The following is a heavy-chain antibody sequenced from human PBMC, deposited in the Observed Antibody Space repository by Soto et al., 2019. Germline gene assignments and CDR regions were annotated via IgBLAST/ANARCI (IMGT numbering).Heavy chain of an antibody. J-gene: IGHJ4*02. Sequence: PSETLSLTCTVSGGSISSGGYYWSWIRQHPGKGLEWIGYIYYSGSTYYNPSLKSRVTISVDTSKNQFSLKLSSVTAADTAVYYCARCGYCGNSGLGHLYYWGQGTLVPVSS. V-gene: IGHV4-31*03. CDR2: IYYSGST. D-gene: IGHD3-10*01. CDR1: GGSISSGGYY. CDR3: ARCGYCGNSGLGHLYY.